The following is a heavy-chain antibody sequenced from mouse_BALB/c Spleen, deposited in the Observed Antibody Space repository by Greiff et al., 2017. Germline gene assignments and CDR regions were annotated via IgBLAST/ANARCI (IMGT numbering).Heavy chain of an antibody. CDR3: ARGELAMDY. D-gene: IGHD4-1*01. CDR2: INPSNGRT. V-gene: IGHV1S81*02. J-gene: IGHJ4*01. Sequence: QVQLKQPGAELVKPGASVKLSCKASGYTFTSYWMHWVKQRPGQGLEWIGEINPSNGRTNYNEKFKSKATLTVDKSSSTAYMQLSSLTSEDSAVYYCARGELAMDYWGQGTSVTVSS. CDR1: GYTFTSYW.